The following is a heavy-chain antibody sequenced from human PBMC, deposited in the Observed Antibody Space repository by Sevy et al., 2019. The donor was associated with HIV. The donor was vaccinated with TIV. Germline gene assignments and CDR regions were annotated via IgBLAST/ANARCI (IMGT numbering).Heavy chain of an antibody. J-gene: IGHJ5*02. V-gene: IGHV4-39*02. CDR1: GGSVTSADYS. Sequence: SETLSRTCTGSGGSVTSADYSWVWFRQPPGKGLGWIGCIYNSEQTYYNPSLKSRVAISVDASQNVFSLKLTPGTAADTAVYYCAQWLEASAFFHPWGQGSLVTVSS. CDR3: AQWLEASAFFHP. D-gene: IGHD6-19*01. CDR2: IYNSEQT.